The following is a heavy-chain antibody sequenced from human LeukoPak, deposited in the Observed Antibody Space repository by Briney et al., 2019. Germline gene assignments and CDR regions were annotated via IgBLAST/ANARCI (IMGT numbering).Heavy chain of an antibody. Sequence: GGSLRLSCAASGFTFSSYSMNWVRQALGKGLEWVSSISSSSSYIYYADSVKGRLTISRDNSKNTLYLQMNSLRAEDTAVYYCAREGPRGNSQFDYWGQGTLVTVSS. D-gene: IGHD2/OR15-2a*01. CDR3: AREGPRGNSQFDY. J-gene: IGHJ4*02. CDR1: GFTFSSYS. V-gene: IGHV3-21*01. CDR2: ISSSSSYI.